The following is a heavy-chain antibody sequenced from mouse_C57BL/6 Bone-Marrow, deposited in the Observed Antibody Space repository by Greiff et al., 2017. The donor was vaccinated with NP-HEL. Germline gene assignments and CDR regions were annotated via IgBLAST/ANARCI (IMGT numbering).Heavy chain of an antibody. CDR2: IDPENGDT. J-gene: IGHJ2*01. CDR3: THITTVVAPSFFDY. CDR1: GFNIKDDY. Sequence: EVQLQESGAELVRPGASVKLSCTASGFNIKDDYMHWVKQRPEQGLEWIGWIDPENGDTEYASKFQGKATITADTSSNTAYLQLSSLTSEDTAVYYCTHITTVVAPSFFDYWGQGTTLTVSS. V-gene: IGHV14-4*01. D-gene: IGHD1-1*01.